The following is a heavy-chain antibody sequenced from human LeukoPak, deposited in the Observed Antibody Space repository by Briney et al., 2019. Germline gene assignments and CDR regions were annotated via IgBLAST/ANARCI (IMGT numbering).Heavy chain of an antibody. D-gene: IGHD3-3*01. CDR3: ARDFWSGYSLDWFDP. CDR2: IYYSGST. V-gene: IGHV4-39*02. Sequence: PSETLSLTCTVSGGSISSSSYYWGWIRQPPGKGPEWIGSIYYSGSTYYNPSLKSRVTISVDTSKNQFSLKLSSVTAADTAVYDCARDFWSGYSLDWFDPWGQGTLVTVSS. CDR1: GGSISSSSYY. J-gene: IGHJ5*02.